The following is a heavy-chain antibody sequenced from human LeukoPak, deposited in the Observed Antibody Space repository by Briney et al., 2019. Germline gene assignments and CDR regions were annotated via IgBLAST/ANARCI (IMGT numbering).Heavy chain of an antibody. J-gene: IGHJ4*02. CDR3: ARDRGRITGTTN. CDR2: ITTTGTHT. Sequence: GGSLRLSCAASGFPFSDCNMNWVRQAPGKGLEWVSSITTTGTHTYYADSVKGRFTISRDNAKNSLYLQMISLRAEDTAVYYCARDRGRITGTTNWGQGTLVTVSS. D-gene: IGHD1-7*01. V-gene: IGHV3-21*01. CDR1: GFPFSDCN.